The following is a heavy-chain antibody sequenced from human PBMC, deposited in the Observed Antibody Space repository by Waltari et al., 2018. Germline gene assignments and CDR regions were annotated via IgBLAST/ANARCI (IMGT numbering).Heavy chain of an antibody. V-gene: IGHV3-7*01. J-gene: IGHJ4*02. CDR3: ARGGGDGYRFDW. Sequence: EVQLVESVGGLVQPGGSLRISCAASGFSLSSYMITWVRQVPGKGLEWVANIKQDGSEKYFVDSVKGRFTISRDNAKNSLYLQMNSLRGEDTAVYYCARGGGDGYRFDWWGQGTLVTVSS. CDR1: GFSLSSYM. CDR2: IKQDGSEK. D-gene: IGHD5-12*01.